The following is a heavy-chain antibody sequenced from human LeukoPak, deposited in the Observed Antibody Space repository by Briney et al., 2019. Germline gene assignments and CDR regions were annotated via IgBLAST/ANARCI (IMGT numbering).Heavy chain of an antibody. CDR3: ARDNSVGDTAWWFDP. D-gene: IGHD1-26*01. J-gene: IGHJ5*02. CDR1: GYTFTSYY. CDR2: INPSDGST. Sequence: ASVKVSCKASGYTFTSYYMHWVRQAPGQGLEWMGVINPSDGSTNYAQKFQGRVTMTRDMSTSTDYMELSSLRSEDTAVYYCARDNSVGDTAWWFDPWGQGTLVTVSS. V-gene: IGHV1-46*01.